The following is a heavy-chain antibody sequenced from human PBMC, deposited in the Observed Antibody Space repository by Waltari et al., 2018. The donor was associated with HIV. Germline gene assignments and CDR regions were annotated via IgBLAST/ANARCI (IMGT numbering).Heavy chain of an antibody. CDR1: GFTFTNYG. D-gene: IGHD1-7*01. CDR2: IWYDGSKK. V-gene: IGHV3-33*01. Sequence: QVQLVESGGGVVQPAKSLRLSCAASGFTFTNYGMVWVRQAPGKGVGWVAVIWYDGSKKYYADSVKGRFTISKDNSKNTLQLQMNSLRAEDTAVYYCARVTGNTEGSWFDPWGQGTLVTVSS. CDR3: ARVTGNTEGSWFDP. J-gene: IGHJ5*02.